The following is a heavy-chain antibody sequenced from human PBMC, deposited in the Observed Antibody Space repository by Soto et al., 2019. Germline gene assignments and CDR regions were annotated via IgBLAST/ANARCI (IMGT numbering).Heavy chain of an antibody. CDR2: MFYGVST. D-gene: IGHD3-3*02. CDR3: ARLPSRHLVDY. J-gene: IGHJ4*02. V-gene: IGHV4-39*01. Sequence: SETVSLTCTVSGSSINSSGYYWGWIRQPPGKGLEWIGSMFYGVSTYYNPSLKSRVTVSVDTSKNQFSLNLRSVTAADTAVYYCARLPSRHLVDYWGQGTLVTVSS. CDR1: GSSINSSGYY.